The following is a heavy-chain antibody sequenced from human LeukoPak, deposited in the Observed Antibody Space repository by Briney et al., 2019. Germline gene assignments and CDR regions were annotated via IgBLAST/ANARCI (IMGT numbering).Heavy chain of an antibody. CDR3: TKDTVDTTMVPYYFEY. V-gene: IGHV3-23*01. CDR1: GFTFSSYA. CDR2: ISGSGGST. J-gene: IGHJ4*02. D-gene: IGHD5-18*01. Sequence: GGSLRLSCAASGFTFSSYAMSWVRQAPGKGLEWVSAISGSGGSTYCADSVKGRFTISRDNSKNTLFLQMNSLRAEDTAVYYCTKDTVDTTMVPYYFEYWGQGTLVTVSS.